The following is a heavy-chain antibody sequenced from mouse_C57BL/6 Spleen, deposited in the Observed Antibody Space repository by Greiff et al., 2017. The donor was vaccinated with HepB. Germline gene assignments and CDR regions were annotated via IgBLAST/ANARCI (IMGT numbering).Heavy chain of an antibody. CDR3: ARFYYSNDDYAMDY. CDR2: INPSSGYT. J-gene: IGHJ4*01. V-gene: IGHV1-4*01. Sequence: QVQLQQSGAELARPGASVKMSCKASGYTFTSYTMHWVKQRPGQGLEWIGYINPSSGYTKYNQKFKDKATLTADKSSSTAYMQLSSLTSEDSAVYYCARFYYSNDDYAMDYWGQGTSVTVSS. CDR1: GYTFTSYT. D-gene: IGHD2-5*01.